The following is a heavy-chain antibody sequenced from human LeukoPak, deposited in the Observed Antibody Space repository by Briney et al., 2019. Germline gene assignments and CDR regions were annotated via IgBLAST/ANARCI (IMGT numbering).Heavy chain of an antibody. Sequence: GASVKVSCAASRYTLTIYGISCVRQAPGQGLEWVGWICAYNDNTNFAQKLQGKVTMTTDTSTSTAYMELRSLRSDDTAVYYCAGVPSGGDPCWYFDLWGRGTLVTVSS. CDR1: RYTLTIYG. D-gene: IGHD4-17*01. CDR2: ICAYNDNT. J-gene: IGHJ2*01. V-gene: IGHV1-18*01. CDR3: AGVPSGGDPCWYFDL.